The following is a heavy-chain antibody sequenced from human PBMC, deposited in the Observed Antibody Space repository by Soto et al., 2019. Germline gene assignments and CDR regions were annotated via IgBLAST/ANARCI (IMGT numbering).Heavy chain of an antibody. D-gene: IGHD6-19*01. V-gene: IGHV3-30*18. CDR1: GFTFSSYG. Sequence: QVQLVESGGGVVQPGRSLRLSCAASGFTFSSYGMHWVRQAPGKGLEWVAVISYDGSNKYYADSVKGRFTISRDNSKNTLYLQMNSLRAEDTAVYYCAKDLVAGTEEGLLFDYWGQGTLVTVSS. CDR3: AKDLVAGTEEGLLFDY. J-gene: IGHJ4*02. CDR2: ISYDGSNK.